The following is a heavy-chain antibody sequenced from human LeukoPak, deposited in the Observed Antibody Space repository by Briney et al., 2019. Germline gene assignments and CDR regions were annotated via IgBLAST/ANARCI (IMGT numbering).Heavy chain of an antibody. V-gene: IGHV5-51*01. CDR2: IYPADSDT. CDR3: ARPGVPGSSFSAFDI. Sequence: GESLKISCQVSGYIFTHYWIGWVRQMPGNGLESMGIIYPADSDTTYSPSFQGQVTISADKSISTAYLQWSSLKASDTAMYYCARPGVPGSSFSAFDIWGQGTLVTVSS. CDR1: GYIFTHYW. J-gene: IGHJ3*02. D-gene: IGHD2-2*01.